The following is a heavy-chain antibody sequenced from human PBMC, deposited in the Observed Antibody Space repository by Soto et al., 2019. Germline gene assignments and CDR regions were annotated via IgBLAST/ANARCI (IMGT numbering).Heavy chain of an antibody. V-gene: IGHV4-31*03. CDR2: IYYSGST. CDR3: ARAPPDYGDYNREWFDP. Sequence: QVQLQESGPGLVKPSQTLSLTCTVSGGSISSGVNYWSWIRQHPGKGLEWIGYIYYSGSTYYNPSVNSRVTISVDTSKNQFSLKLSSVTAADTAVYYCARAPPDYGDYNREWFDPWGQGTLVTVSS. CDR1: GGSISSGVNY. J-gene: IGHJ5*02. D-gene: IGHD4-17*01.